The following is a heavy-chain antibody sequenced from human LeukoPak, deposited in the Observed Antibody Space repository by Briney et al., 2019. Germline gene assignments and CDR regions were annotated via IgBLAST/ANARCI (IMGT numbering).Heavy chain of an antibody. CDR2: ISYDGSNK. CDR3: AKDWGI. Sequence: PGGSLRLSCAASGFTFSSYAMHWVRQAPGKGLEWVAVISYDGSNKYHADSVEGRFTISRDNSKNTLYLQMNSLRAEDTAVYYCAKDWGIWGQGTMVTVSS. D-gene: IGHD7-27*01. CDR1: GFTFSSYA. J-gene: IGHJ3*02. V-gene: IGHV3-30-3*01.